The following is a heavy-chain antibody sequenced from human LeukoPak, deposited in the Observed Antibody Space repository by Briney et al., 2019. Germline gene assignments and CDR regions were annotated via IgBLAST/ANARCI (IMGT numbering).Heavy chain of an antibody. D-gene: IGHD6-6*01. CDR2: ISYDGSNK. V-gene: IGHV3-30*04. Sequence: GGSLRLSCAASGFTFSSYAIHWVRQAPGKGLEWVAVISYDGSNKNYADSVKGRFSISRDNSKNTLYLQMNSLRAENTAVYYCARGSHRIEYRRSAAFDPWGQGTLVTVSS. CDR3: ARGSHRIEYRRSAAFDP. CDR1: GFTFSSYA. J-gene: IGHJ5*02.